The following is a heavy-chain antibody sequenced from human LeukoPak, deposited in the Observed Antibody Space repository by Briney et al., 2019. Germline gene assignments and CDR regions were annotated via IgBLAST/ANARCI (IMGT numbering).Heavy chain of an antibody. CDR2: VYYSGST. CDR1: GGSISSSSYY. Sequence: PSETLSLTCTVSGGSISSSSYYWGWIRQPPGKGLEWIGSVYYSGSTYYNPSLKSRVTISVDTSKNQFSLKLSSVTAADTAVHYCARHKVMITFGGVHRRYNWFDPWGQGTLVTVSS. V-gene: IGHV4-39*01. CDR3: ARHKVMITFGGVHRRYNWFDP. J-gene: IGHJ5*02. D-gene: IGHD3-16*01.